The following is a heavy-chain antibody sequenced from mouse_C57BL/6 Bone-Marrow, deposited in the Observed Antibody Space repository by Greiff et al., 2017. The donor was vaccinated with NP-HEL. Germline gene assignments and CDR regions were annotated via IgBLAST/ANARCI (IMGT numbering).Heavy chain of an antibody. CDR3: ARDLDYEMDY. V-gene: IGHV5-16*01. CDR2: INYDGSST. D-gene: IGHD2-4*01. CDR1: GFTFSDYY. Sequence: EVKLVESEGGLVQPGSSMKLSCTASGFTFSDYYMAWVRQVPEKGLEWVANINYDGSSTYYLDSLKSRFIISRDNAMNILYLQMSSLKSEDTATYYCARDLDYEMDYRGQGTSVTVSS. J-gene: IGHJ4*01.